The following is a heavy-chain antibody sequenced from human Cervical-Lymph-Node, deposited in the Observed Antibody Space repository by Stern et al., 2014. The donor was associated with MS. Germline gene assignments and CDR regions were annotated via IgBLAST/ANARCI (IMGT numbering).Heavy chain of an antibody. J-gene: IGHJ3*02. D-gene: IGHD5-12*01. CDR1: GYSFTNSW. CDR2: IYPGNFDT. V-gene: IGHV5-51*03. CDR3: ARLASYTGYDYDAFDM. Sequence: VQLEESGADVKKPGESLKISCKASGYSFTNSWIGWVRQMPGKGLEWMGIIYPGNFDTRYSPSFQGQVTISADRSISTAYLQWSSLKASDTAMYYCARLASYTGYDYDAFDMWGQGTRVTVSS.